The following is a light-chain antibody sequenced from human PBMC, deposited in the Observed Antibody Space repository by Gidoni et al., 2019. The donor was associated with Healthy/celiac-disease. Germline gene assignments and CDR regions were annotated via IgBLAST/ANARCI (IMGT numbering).Light chain of an antibody. CDR2: LGS. CDR1: QSHLYSNGYNY. V-gene: IGKV2-28*01. Sequence: DIVMTQSPLSLPVTPGEPASISCRSSQSHLYSNGYNYLDWYMQKPGQSPQLRIYLGSNRASGVPDRCSGSGSGTDFTLKISRVEAEDVGVYYCMQALQTLGTFGQGTKLEIK. CDR3: MQALQTLGT. J-gene: IGKJ2*01.